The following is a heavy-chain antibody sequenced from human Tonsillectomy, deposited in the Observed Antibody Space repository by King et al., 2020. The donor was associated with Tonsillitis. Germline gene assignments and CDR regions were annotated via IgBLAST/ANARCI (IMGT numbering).Heavy chain of an antibody. V-gene: IGHV3-9*01. D-gene: IGHD6-13*01. CDR3: AKERDSSSWGLDC. J-gene: IGHJ4*02. CDR2: ISWNSGSI. CDR1: GFTFDDYA. Sequence: DVQLVESGGGLVQPGRSLRLTCAASGFTFDDYAMHWVRQAPGKGLEWVSSISWNSGSIAYTDSVKGRFTISRDNTKKSLYLQMNSLRGEDTAFYYCAKERDSSSWGLDCWGPGSLVTVSS.